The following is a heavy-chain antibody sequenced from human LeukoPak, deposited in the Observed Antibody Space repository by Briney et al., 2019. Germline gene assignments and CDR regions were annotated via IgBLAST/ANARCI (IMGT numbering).Heavy chain of an antibody. CDR2: IYYSGST. CDR3: ARGGVMSLVDY. V-gene: IGHV4-30-4*01. J-gene: IGHJ4*02. CDR1: GGSISSGDYY. D-gene: IGHD3-3*01. Sequence: TLSLTCTVSGGSISSGDYYWSWIRQPPGKGLEWIGYIYYSGSTYYNPSLKSRVTISVDTSKNQSSLKLSSVTAADTAVYYCARGGVMSLVDYWGQGTLVTVSS.